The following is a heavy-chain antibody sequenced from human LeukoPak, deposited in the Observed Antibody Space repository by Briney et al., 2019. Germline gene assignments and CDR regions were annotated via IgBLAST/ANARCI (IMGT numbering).Heavy chain of an antibody. CDR2: ISGSGGST. Sequence: GGSLRLSCAASGFTFSSYAMSWVRQAPGKGLEWVSSISGSGGSTHYADSVKGRFTISRDNSKNTLYVHMNSLRAEDTAVYYCAKAGDRNYFDYWGQGALVTVSS. V-gene: IGHV3-23*01. CDR1: GFTFSSYA. CDR3: AKAGDRNYFDY. J-gene: IGHJ4*02. D-gene: IGHD3-22*01.